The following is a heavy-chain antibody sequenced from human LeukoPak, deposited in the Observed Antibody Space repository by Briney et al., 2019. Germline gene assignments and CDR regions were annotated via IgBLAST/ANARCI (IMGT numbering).Heavy chain of an antibody. J-gene: IGHJ3*02. CDR2: IYTSGST. CDR3: ARDQSNYDFWSGYHLGDAFDI. Sequence: KPSETLSLTCTVSGGSISSYYWSWIRQPAGKGLEWIGRIYTSGSTNYNPSLKSRVTMSVDTSKNQFSLKLSSVTAADTAVYYCARDQSNYDFWSGYHLGDAFDIWGQGTMVTVSS. D-gene: IGHD3-3*01. V-gene: IGHV4-4*07. CDR1: GGSISSYY.